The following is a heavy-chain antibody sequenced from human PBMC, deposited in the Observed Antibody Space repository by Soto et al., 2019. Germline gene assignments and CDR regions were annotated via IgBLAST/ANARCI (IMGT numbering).Heavy chain of an antibody. CDR2: INSDGSST. CDR3: ARAGDYYYYGMDV. Sequence: GGSLRLSCAASGFTFSSYWMHWVRQAPGKGLVWVSRINSDGSSTSYADSVKGRFTISRDNAKNTLYLQMNSLRAEDTAVYYCARAGDYYYYGMDVWGQGTTVTVSS. CDR1: GFTFSSYW. J-gene: IGHJ6*02. V-gene: IGHV3-74*01.